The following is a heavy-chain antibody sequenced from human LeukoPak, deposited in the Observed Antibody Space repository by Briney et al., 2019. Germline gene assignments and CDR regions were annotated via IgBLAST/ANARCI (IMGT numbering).Heavy chain of an antibody. J-gene: IGHJ4*02. Sequence: PETLSLTCVVSGYSVSNDYLWGWIRQVPGQGLEWIGTISHSGNTYYKPSLKSRVTISLDTSKNQFSLKLSSVTAADTAVYYCVRDVGQLRSDYWGQGTLVTVSS. V-gene: IGHV4-38-2*02. CDR2: ISHSGNT. CDR1: GYSVSNDYL. CDR3: VRDVGQLRSDY. D-gene: IGHD2-2*01.